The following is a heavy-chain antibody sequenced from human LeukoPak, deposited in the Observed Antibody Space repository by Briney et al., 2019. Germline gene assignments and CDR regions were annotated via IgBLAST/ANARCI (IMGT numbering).Heavy chain of an antibody. D-gene: IGHD6-19*01. Sequence: SVKVSCKTSGYTFSDYYIHWIRQAPGQGLEWMGGIIPIFGTSNYAQEFQGRVTITADESTSTAYMELISLRSEDTAVYYCAREKVAVAGTDAFDIWGQGTMVTVSS. J-gene: IGHJ3*02. CDR1: GYTFSDYY. CDR2: IIPIFGTS. V-gene: IGHV1-69*13. CDR3: AREKVAVAGTDAFDI.